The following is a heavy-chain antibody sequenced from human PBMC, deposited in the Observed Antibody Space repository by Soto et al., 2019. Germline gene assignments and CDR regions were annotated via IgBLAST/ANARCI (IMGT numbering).Heavy chain of an antibody. CDR3: ARDSDCHSTSCFFPPHV. CDR2: ISGGGSYM. CDR1: GFTFSDEN. J-gene: IGHJ6*02. D-gene: IGHD2-2*01. V-gene: IGHV3-21*06. Sequence: GSLRLSCSASGFTFSDENMSWVRQVPGKGLEWVSGISGGGSYMFYADSVQGRFSISRDNPKNSLFLEMNSLRVEDTAVYYCARDSDCHSTSCFFPPHVWGQGTTVTVSS.